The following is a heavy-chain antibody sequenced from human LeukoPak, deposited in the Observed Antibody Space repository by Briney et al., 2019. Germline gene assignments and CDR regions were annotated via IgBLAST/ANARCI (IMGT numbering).Heavy chain of an antibody. D-gene: IGHD2-21*01. CDR3: TRVVRAGSH. CDR1: GFTLGDYA. CDR2: IRSKAYGGTT. V-gene: IGHV3-49*03. J-gene: IGHJ4*02. Sequence: QPGRSLRLSCTASGFTLGDYAMSWFRQAPGKGLEWVGFIRSKAYGGTTEYAASVKGRFTISRDDSKSIAYLQMNSLKTEDTAVYYCTRVVRAGSHWGQGTLVTVSS.